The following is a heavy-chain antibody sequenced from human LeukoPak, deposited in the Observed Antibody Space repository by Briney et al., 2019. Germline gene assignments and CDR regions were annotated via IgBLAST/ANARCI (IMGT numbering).Heavy chain of an antibody. CDR2: ISAYNGNP. Sequence: ASGKVSCKASGYTFTSYGISWVRQAPGQGLEWMGWISAYNGNPNYAQKLQGRVTMTTDTSTSPAYTELRSLRGDDTGVYYCARGGLYGSGSSWGQGTLVTASS. CDR1: GYTFTSYG. V-gene: IGHV1-18*01. D-gene: IGHD3-10*01. CDR3: ARGGLYGSGSS. J-gene: IGHJ5*02.